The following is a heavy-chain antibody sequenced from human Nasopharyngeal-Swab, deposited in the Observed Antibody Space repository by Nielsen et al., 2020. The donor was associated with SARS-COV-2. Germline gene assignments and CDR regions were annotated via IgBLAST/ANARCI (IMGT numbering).Heavy chain of an antibody. D-gene: IGHD4-23*01. V-gene: IGHV3-7*03. Sequence: GGSLRLSCAASGFTFTSYAINWVRQAPGKGLEWVANIKEDGSEKYYVDSVKGRFTISRDNAKNSLYLQMNSLRAEDTAVYYCAGGNSADHWGQGTLVTVSS. CDR2: IKEDGSEK. CDR1: GFTFTSYA. CDR3: AGGNSADH. J-gene: IGHJ4*02.